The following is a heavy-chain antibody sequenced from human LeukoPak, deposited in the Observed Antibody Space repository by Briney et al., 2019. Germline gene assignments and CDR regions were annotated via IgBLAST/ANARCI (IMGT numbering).Heavy chain of an antibody. V-gene: IGHV1-2*04. CDR2: INPKTGDT. Sequence: ASVKVSCKTSGYIFTDYYIHWVRQAPGQGLEWMGWINPKTGDTRSAQKFQRWVTMTRDTAISTAYMELNRLALDDTAVYYCARVVYSHGYCDRVTCPNWFDPWGQGTLVTVSS. J-gene: IGHJ5*02. D-gene: IGHD2-2*03. CDR1: GYIFTDYY. CDR3: ARVVYSHGYCDRVTCPNWFDP.